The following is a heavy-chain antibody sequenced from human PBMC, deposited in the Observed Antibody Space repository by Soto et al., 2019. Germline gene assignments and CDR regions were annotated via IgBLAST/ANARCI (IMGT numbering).Heavy chain of an antibody. CDR2: INPSGGST. V-gene: IGHV1-46*01. D-gene: IGHD3-16*01. CDR3: AKIEIGGVHSWFDP. J-gene: IGHJ5*02. Sequence: ASVKVSCKASGYTFTSYYMHWVRQAPGQGLEWMGIINPSGGSTSYAQKFQGRVTMTRDTSTSTVYMELSSLRAEDTAVYYCAKIEIGGVHSWFDPWGQGTLVTAPQ. CDR1: GYTFTSYY.